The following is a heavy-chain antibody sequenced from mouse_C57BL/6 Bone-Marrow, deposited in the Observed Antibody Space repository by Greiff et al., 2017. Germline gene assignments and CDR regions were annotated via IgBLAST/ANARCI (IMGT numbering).Heavy chain of an antibody. J-gene: IGHJ4*01. Sequence: VQLQQPGAELVMPGASVKLSCKASGYTFTSYWMHWVKQRPGQGLEWIGEIDPSDSYTNYNQKFKGKSTLTVDKYSSTAYMQLSSLTSEDSAVYYCAIYYGSSGDYWGQGTSVTVSS. CDR1: GYTFTSYW. V-gene: IGHV1-69*01. CDR3: AIYYGSSGDY. D-gene: IGHD1-1*01. CDR2: IDPSDSYT.